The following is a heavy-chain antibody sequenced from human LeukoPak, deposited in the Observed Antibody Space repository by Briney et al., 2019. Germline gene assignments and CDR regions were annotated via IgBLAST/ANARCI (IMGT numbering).Heavy chain of an antibody. Sequence: GGSLRLSCAASGFTFSSYSMNWVRQAPGKGLEWVSSISSSSSYIYYADSVKGRFTISRDNAKNSLYLQMSSLRAEDTAVYYCARVTMVRGVNYFDYWGQGTLVTVSS. CDR1: GFTFSSYS. J-gene: IGHJ4*02. CDR3: ARVTMVRGVNYFDY. V-gene: IGHV3-21*01. CDR2: ISSSSSYI. D-gene: IGHD3-10*01.